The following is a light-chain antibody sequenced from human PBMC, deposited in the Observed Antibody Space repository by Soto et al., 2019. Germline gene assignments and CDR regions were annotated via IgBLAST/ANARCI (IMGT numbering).Light chain of an antibody. J-gene: IGKJ2*01. CDR3: QQYGGSPPNT. Sequence: DIVLTQSPGTLSLSPGERATLSCRASQSVSSTYLAWYQQKPGQAPRLLIYDASNRATGIPDRFSGSGSGTDFTLTISRLEPEDFAVYYCQQYGGSPPNTFGQGTKLEIK. CDR2: DAS. CDR1: QSVSSTY. V-gene: IGKV3-20*01.